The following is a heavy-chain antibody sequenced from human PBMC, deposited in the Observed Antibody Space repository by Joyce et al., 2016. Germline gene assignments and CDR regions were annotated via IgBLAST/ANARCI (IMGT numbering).Heavy chain of an antibody. CDR3: AREFKWNWDF. J-gene: IGHJ4*02. D-gene: IGHD1-1*01. CDR1: GFTFSSHW. CDR2: INPDESKN. V-gene: IGHV3-7*04. Sequence: EVQLVESGGGLVQPGGSPRSSGAASGFTFSSHWMSWVRQAPGKGLEWVANINPDESKNNYADSVKGRFIISRDNAKNSLYVQMHSLRAEDTAVYYCAREFKWNWDFWGQGTLVTVSS.